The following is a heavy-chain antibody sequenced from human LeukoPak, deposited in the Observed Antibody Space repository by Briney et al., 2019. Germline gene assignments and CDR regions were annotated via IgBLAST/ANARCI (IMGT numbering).Heavy chain of an antibody. CDR3: ARDSERLSFDY. Sequence: GGSLRVSCAASGFTFSSYWMHWVRQAPGKGLVWVSRINSDGSSTSYADSVKGRFTISRDNAKNTLYLQMNSLRAEDTAVYYCARDSERLSFDYWGQGTLVTVSS. J-gene: IGHJ4*02. V-gene: IGHV3-74*01. CDR1: GFTFSSYW. CDR2: INSDGSST. D-gene: IGHD1-1*01.